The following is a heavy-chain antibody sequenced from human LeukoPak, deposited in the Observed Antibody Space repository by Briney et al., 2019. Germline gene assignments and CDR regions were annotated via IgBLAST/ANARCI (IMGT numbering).Heavy chain of an antibody. CDR3: TTERYCDFWSGNYGGFYYYYSYMDV. Sequence: GGSLRLSCASSGFTFSKALVSCVREAPGKGLECVGRIKRKTDGGTTDYASPVKGQITSSRGDSKNPLDQQMNSLKTEDTAVYYYTTERYCDFWSGNYGGFYYYYSYMDVWGKGATVTVS. CDR2: IKRKTDGGTT. V-gene: IGHV3-15*01. J-gene: IGHJ6*03. CDR1: GFTFSKAL. D-gene: IGHD3-3*01.